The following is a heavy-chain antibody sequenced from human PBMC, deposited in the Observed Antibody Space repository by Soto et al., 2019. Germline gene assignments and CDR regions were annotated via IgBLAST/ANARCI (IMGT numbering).Heavy chain of an antibody. J-gene: IGHJ4*02. CDR1: GYSFTSYW. CDR2: IYPGDSDT. Sequence: GESLKISCKGSGYSFTSYWIGWVRQMPGKGLEWMGIIYPGDSDTRYSASFQGQVTISVDKSISTAYLQWSSLKASDTAMYYCARRYCISSACRFDYSGQGTLVTVSS. D-gene: IGHD2-2*01. CDR3: ARRYCISSACRFDY. V-gene: IGHV5-51*01.